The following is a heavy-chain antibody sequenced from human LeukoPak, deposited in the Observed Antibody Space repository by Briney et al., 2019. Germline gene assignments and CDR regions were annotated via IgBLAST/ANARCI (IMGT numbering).Heavy chain of an antibody. CDR2: ISAYNGNT. CDR1: GYTFTSYG. D-gene: IGHD2-21*02. J-gene: IGHJ5*02. CDR3: ARDFSNVVVTAILEYNWFDP. V-gene: IGHV1-18*01. Sequence: ASVKVSCKASGYTFTSYGISWVRQASGQGLVWMGWISAYNGNTNYAQKLQGRVTMTTDTSTSTAYMELRSLRSDDTAVYYCARDFSNVVVTAILEYNWFDPWGQGTLVTVSS.